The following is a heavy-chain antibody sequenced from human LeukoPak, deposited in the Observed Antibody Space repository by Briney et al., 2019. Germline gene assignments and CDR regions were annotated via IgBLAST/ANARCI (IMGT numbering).Heavy chain of an antibody. CDR1: GYTFTDYF. J-gene: IGHJ3*01. CDR2: INSNSGGT. D-gene: IGHD1-26*01. V-gene: IGHV1-2*02. Sequence: GASVKVSCKASGYTFTDYFIHWVRQAPGQGLEWMGWINSNSGGTNFAQNFQGRITLTRDTSISTAYMELSRLRSDDTATFYCARLRNKVDGIPFPGDAFDLWGQGTMVTVSS. CDR3: ARLRNKVDGIPFPGDAFDL.